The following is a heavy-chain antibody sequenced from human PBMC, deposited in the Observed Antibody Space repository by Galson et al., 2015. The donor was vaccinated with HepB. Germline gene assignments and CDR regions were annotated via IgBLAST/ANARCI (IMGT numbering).Heavy chain of an antibody. CDR2: ISPDSDNI. D-gene: IGHD1-1*01. Sequence: SLRLSCAASGFTLSYSYMGWIRQAPGQELQWVSYISPDSDNIHYADSVKGRFTISRDNAKNSLYLQMSSLSVDDTAVYYCVRETAWRFDQWGQGILVTVSS. CDR3: VRETAWRFDQ. V-gene: IGHV3-11*01. J-gene: IGHJ4*02. CDR1: GFTLSYSY.